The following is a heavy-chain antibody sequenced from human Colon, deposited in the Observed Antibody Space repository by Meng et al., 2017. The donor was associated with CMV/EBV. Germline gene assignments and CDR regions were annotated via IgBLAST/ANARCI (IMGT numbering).Heavy chain of an antibody. J-gene: IGHJ6*02. Sequence: GGSLRLSCKGSGFRYSDYWIGWLRQMPGTGLEWMGLVYPDDADTRYSPSFQGQVTISVDKSINTAYVQWSSLKASDTAIYYCVRRGSFYGLDVWGQGTSVTVSS. CDR2: VYPDDADT. CDR3: VRRGSFYGLDV. D-gene: IGHD3-16*01. V-gene: IGHV5-51*01. CDR1: GFRYSDYW.